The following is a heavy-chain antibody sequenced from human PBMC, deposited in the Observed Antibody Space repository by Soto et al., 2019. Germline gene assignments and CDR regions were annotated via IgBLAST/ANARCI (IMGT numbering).Heavy chain of an antibody. V-gene: IGHV6-1*01. CDR3: ARGSYTSTWY. CDR2: TYFRSKWYN. Sequence: SQTLSLTCAISGDSVSSKTAAWNWIRQSPSRGLEWLGRTYFRSKWYNGYAISVKSRITINPDTSKNQFSLLLNSVTPEDTAVYYCARGSYTSTWYWGQGTLVTVSS. CDR1: GDSVSSKTAA. J-gene: IGHJ4*02. D-gene: IGHD6-13*01.